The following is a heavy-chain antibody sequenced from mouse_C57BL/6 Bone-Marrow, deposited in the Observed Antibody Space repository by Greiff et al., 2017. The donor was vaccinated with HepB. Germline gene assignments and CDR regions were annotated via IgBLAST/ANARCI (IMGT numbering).Heavy chain of an antibody. CDR2: INPNNGGT. D-gene: IGHD1-1*01. CDR1: GYTFTDYN. CDR3: ARRTVVATNWYFDV. J-gene: IGHJ1*03. Sequence: EVQLQESGPELVKPGASVKMSCKASGYTFTDYNMHWVKQSHGKSLEWIGYINPNNGGTSYNQKFKGKATLTVNKSSSTAYMELRSLTSEDSAVYYCARRTVVATNWYFDVWGTGTTVTVSS. V-gene: IGHV1-22*01.